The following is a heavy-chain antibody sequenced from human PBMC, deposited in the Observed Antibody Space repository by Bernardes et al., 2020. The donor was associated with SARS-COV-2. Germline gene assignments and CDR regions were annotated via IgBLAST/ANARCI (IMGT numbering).Heavy chain of an antibody. V-gene: IGHV3-53*01. Sequence: GGSLVRSCAASGFSVSSSHVMWVRQAPGTGLEWVSVIHSDGNTEYADSVKGRLILSRDIFANNLFLQMNNLTGDDTAVYYCASCTNCYSVSSYLDMDVWSTGARVTVS. CDR2: IHSDGNT. D-gene: IGHD2-2*01. CDR1: GFSVSSSH. CDR3: ASCTNCYSVSSYLDMDV. J-gene: IGHJ6*04.